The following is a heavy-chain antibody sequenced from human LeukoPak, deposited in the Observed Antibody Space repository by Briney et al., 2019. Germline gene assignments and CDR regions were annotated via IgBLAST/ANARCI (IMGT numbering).Heavy chain of an antibody. J-gene: IGHJ4*02. D-gene: IGHD2-15*01. Sequence: GGSLRLSCAASGFTFSSYEMNWVRQAPGKGLEWVSYISSSGSTIYYADSVKGRFTISRDNAKNSLYLQMSSLRAEDTAVYYCARDRPGGYCSGGSCYSVEYYFDYRGQGTLVTVSS. V-gene: IGHV3-48*03. CDR2: ISSSGSTI. CDR1: GFTFSSYE. CDR3: ARDRPGGYCSGGSCYSVEYYFDY.